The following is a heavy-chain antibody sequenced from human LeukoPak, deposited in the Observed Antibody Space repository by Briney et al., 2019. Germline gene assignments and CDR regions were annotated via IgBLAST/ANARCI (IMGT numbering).Heavy chain of an antibody. V-gene: IGHV4-30-2*01. CDR1: GGSISSGGYS. CDR3: ARASCGGDCTTSAGELFDY. CDR2: IYHSGST. D-gene: IGHD2-21*02. J-gene: IGHJ4*02. Sequence: SETLSLTCAVSGGSISSGGYSWSWIRQPPGKGLEWIGYIYHSGSTYYNPSLKSRVTISVDRSKNQFSLKLSSVTAADTAVYYCARASCGGDCTTSAGELFDYWGQGTLVTVSS.